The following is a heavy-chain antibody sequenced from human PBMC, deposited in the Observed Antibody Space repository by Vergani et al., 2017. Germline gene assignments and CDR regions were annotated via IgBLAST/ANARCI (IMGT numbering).Heavy chain of an antibody. J-gene: IGHJ4*02. CDR2: ISSSSSTI. D-gene: IGHD3-10*01. CDR1: GFTFSSYS. V-gene: IGHV3-48*04. Sequence: EVQLVESGGGLVQPGGSLRLSCAASGFTFSSYSMNWVRQAPGKGLEWVSDISSSSSTIYYADSVKGRFTISRDNAKNSLYLQMNSLRAEDTAVYYCARDPYYGSGSYSDYWGQGTLVTVSS. CDR3: ARDPYYGSGSYSDY.